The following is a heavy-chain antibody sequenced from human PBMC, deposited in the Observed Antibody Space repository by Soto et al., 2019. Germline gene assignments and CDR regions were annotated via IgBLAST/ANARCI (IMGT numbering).Heavy chain of an antibody. D-gene: IGHD1-26*01. J-gene: IGHJ2*01. Sequence: ASVKVSCKASGYTFTNYAMHWVRQAPGQRLEWMGWINAGNGNTKYSQKFQGRVTITRDTSAGTAYMELSSLRFEDTAVYYCARGGSLYWYFDLWGRGTLVTVSS. CDR2: INAGNGNT. V-gene: IGHV1-3*01. CDR3: ARGGSLYWYFDL. CDR1: GYTFTNYA.